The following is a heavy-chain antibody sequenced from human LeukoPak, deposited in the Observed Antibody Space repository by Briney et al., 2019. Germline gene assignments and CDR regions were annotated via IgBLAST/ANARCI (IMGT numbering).Heavy chain of an antibody. V-gene: IGHV3-21*01. CDR3: ARFGDSSPAEFDY. CDR2: ISSSSSYI. D-gene: IGHD4-17*01. J-gene: IGHJ4*02. Sequence: GGSLRLSCAASGFTFSSYSMNWVRQAPGKGLEWVSSISSSSSYIYYADSVKGRFTISRDNAKNSLYLQMNSLRAEDTAVYYCARFGDSSPAEFDYWGQGTLVTVSS. CDR1: GFTFSSYS.